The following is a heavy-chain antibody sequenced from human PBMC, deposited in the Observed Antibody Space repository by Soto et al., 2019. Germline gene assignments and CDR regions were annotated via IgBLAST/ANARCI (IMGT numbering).Heavy chain of an antibody. D-gene: IGHD1-26*01. CDR3: STGSRFSGSVFDY. Sequence: PRLSCAASGFSFRTTWMSWVRQAPGKGLEWIGRIKSKSAGETTDYADPVKGRFTISRDDSKDTLYLHMDSLENGDTAVYYCSTGSRFSGSVFDYWGQGTLVTVSS. V-gene: IGHV3-15*05. J-gene: IGHJ4*02. CDR2: IKSKSAGETT. CDR1: GFSFRTTW.